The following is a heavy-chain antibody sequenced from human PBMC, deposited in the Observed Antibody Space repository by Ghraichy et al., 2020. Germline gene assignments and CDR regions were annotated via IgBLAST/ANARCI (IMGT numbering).Heavy chain of an antibody. CDR1: GGTFSTSI. CDR2: VITSLGFA. Sequence: SVKVSCKASGGTFSTSIIGWVRQAPGQGLKWMGRVITSLGFADYAQKFQGRLRITADKSTNTAYMDLSRLRSDDTAVYYCARRATSYDYFDYWGQGTLVTVSS. CDR3: ARRATSYDYFDY. V-gene: IGHV1-69*02. J-gene: IGHJ4*02. D-gene: IGHD2-2*01.